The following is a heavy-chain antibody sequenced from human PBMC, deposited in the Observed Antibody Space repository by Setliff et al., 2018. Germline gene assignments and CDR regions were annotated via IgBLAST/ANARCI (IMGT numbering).Heavy chain of an antibody. J-gene: IGHJ5*01. CDR2: INKDGDGT. V-gene: IGHV3-74*01. CDR1: GFSFNNYW. D-gene: IGHD1-20*01. Sequence: PGGSLRLSCEASGFSFNNYWMYWVRQVPGKGLVWVSGINKDGDGTRYADSVRGRFTISRDNSKNTVYLRMNALRVEDTAFYYCAKVRLPNSYMRSGVESWGQGTLVTVSS. CDR3: AKVRLPNSYMRSGVES.